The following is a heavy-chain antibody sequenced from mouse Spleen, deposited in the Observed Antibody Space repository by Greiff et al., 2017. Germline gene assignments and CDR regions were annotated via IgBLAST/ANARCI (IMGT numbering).Heavy chain of an antibody. D-gene: IGHD1-1*01. CDR1: GYTFTDYE. V-gene: IGHV1-15*01. Sequence: QVQLKESGAELVRPGASVTLSCKASGYTFTDYEMHWVKQTPVHGLEWIGAIDPETGGTAYNQKFKGKAILTADKSSSTAYMELRSLTSEDSAVYYCTRLTTVVPFAYWGQGTLVTVSA. CDR3: TRLTTVVPFAY. J-gene: IGHJ3*01. CDR2: IDPETGGT.